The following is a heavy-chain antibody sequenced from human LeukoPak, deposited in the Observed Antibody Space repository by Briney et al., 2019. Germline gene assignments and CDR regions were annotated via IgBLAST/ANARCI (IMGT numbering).Heavy chain of an antibody. D-gene: IGHD3-22*01. V-gene: IGHV4-59*08. CDR1: GGSISSYY. J-gene: IGHJ1*01. CDR2: IYYSGST. Sequence: SETLSLTCTVSGGSISSYYWSWIRQPPGKGLEWIGYIYYSGSTNYNPSLKSRVTISVDTSKNQFSLKLSSVTAADTAVYYCARHGRNYYDSSGYFAYFQHWGQGTLVTVSS. CDR3: ARHGRNYYDSSGYFAYFQH.